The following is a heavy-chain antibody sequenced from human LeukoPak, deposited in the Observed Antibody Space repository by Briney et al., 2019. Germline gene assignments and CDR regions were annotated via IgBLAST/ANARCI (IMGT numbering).Heavy chain of an antibody. D-gene: IGHD6-6*01. CDR1: GGSFSGYY. J-gene: IGHJ6*03. CDR2: INHSGST. Sequence: PSETLSLTCAAYGGSFSGYYWSWIRQPPGKGLEWIGEINHSGSTNYNPSLKSRVTISVDTSKNQFSLKLSSVTAADTAVYYCARRSPVEGIAARPARIYYYYMDVWGKGTTVTVSS. CDR3: ARRSPVEGIAARPARIYYYYMDV. V-gene: IGHV4-34*01.